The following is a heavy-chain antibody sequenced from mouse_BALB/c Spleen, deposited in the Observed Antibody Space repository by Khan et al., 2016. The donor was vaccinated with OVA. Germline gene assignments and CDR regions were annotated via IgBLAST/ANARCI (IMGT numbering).Heavy chain of an antibody. D-gene: IGHD4-1*01. Sequence: VQLKQSGAELVKPGASVKLSCTASGFNIKDTHMHWVKQRPEQGLEWIGRIDPAYDNSKYDPRFQGKATITADTSSNTAYLHLSSLTSEDTAVFYCAPAGTGDYFDYGGQGTTLTVSS. V-gene: IGHV14-3*02. J-gene: IGHJ2*01. CDR1: GFNIKDTH. CDR3: APAGTGDYFDY. CDR2: IDPAYDNS.